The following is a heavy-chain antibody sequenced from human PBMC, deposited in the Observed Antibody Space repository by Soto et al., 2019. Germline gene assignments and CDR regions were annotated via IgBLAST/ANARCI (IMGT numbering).Heavy chain of an antibody. V-gene: IGHV4-30-4*01. J-gene: IGHJ3*02. CDR3: ARAPPLKYTYGLRGAFDI. CDR2: IYYSGST. Sequence: SETLSLTCTVSGGSISSGDYYWSWIRQPPGKGLEWIGYIYYSGSTHYNPSLKSRVTISVDTSKDQFSLKLSSGTAADTAVYYCARAPPLKYTYGLRGAFDIWGQGTMVTVSS. CDR1: GGSISSGDYY. D-gene: IGHD5-18*01.